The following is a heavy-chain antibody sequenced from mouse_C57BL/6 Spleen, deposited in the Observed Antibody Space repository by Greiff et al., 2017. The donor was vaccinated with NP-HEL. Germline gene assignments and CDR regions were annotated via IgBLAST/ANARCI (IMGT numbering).Heavy chain of an antibody. V-gene: IGHV1-50*01. D-gene: IGHD4-1*01. CDR1: GYTFTSYW. Sequence: QVQLQQPGAELVKPGASVKLSCKASGYTFTSYWMQWVKQRPGQGLEWIGEIDPSDSYTNYNQKFKGKATLTVDTSSSTAYMQLSSLTSEDSAVYYCARTRSSGSLDYWGQGTTLTVSS. CDR2: IDPSDSYT. CDR3: ARTRSSGSLDY. J-gene: IGHJ2*01.